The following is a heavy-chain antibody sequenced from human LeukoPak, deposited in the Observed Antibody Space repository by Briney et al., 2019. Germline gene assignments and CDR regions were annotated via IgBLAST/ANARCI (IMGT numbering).Heavy chain of an antibody. CDR1: KFTFSTSA. CDR3: ARHHPNFDY. CDR2: ITSSGSYI. Sequence: TGGSLRLSCAASKFTFSTSAMSWVRQAPGKGLEWVSSITSSGSYIHYADSVKGRFTISRDNAKNSLYLEMNSLRVEDTAVYYCARHHPNFDYWGQGTLVTVSS. J-gene: IGHJ4*02. V-gene: IGHV3-21*01.